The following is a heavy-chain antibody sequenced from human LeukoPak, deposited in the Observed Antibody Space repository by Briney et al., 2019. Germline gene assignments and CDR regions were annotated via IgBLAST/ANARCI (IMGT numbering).Heavy chain of an antibody. V-gene: IGHV3-23*01. CDR1: GFTFNNYA. D-gene: IGHD4-17*01. J-gene: IGHJ4*02. Sequence: PGGSLRLSCAASGFTFNNYAMNWVRQAPGEGLEWVSSISGGGESTYYADSAKGRFTISRDNAQNTFYLQMHSMRAEETAVYYCARDYADYVGYFFFDYWGQGTLVTVSS. CDR3: ARDYADYVGYFFFDY. CDR2: ISGGGEST.